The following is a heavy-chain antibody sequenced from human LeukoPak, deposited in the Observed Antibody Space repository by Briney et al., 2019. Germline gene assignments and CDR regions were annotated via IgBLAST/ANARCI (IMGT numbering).Heavy chain of an antibody. CDR1: GYTLTELS. CDR3: ATSPVVPAAITFDY. CDR2: FDPEDGET. D-gene: IGHD2-2*01. V-gene: IGHV1-24*01. Sequence: ASVKVSCKVSGYTLTELSMHWVRQAPGKGLEWMGGFDPEDGETIYAQKFQGRVTMTEDTSTDTAYMELSSLRPEDTAVYYCATSPVVPAAITFDYWGQGTLVTVSS. J-gene: IGHJ4*02.